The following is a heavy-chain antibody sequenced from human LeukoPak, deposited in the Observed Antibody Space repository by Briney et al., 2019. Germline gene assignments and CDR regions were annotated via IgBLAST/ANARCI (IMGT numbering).Heavy chain of an antibody. CDR2: FAPEDGET. V-gene: IGHV1-24*01. CDR3: ARPRDYSSGWDRYYFDY. D-gene: IGHD6-19*01. Sequence: GASVKVSCKVSGYTLTELSMHWVRQAPGKGLEWMGGFAPEDGETIYAQKFQGRVTITADKSTSTAYMELTSLRSEDTAVYYCARPRDYSSGWDRYYFDYWGQGTLVTVSS. CDR1: GYTLTELS. J-gene: IGHJ4*02.